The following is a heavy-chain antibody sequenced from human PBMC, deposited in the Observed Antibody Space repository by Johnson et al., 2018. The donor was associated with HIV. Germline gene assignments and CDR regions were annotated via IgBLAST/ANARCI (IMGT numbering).Heavy chain of an antibody. J-gene: IGHJ3*02. CDR1: GFTFSTYP. D-gene: IGHD4/OR15-4a*01. CDR2: ISYDGGSK. CDR3: ARVLTWCFTIGFFCAFNI. Sequence: QVQLVESGGGVVQPGRSLRLSCAASGFTFSTYPMHWVRQAPGKGLEWVAIISYDGGSKYYADSVKGRFTISRDNSKNTLYLQMNSLRAEDTAVYYCARVLTWCFTIGFFCAFNIWGQGTMVTVSS. V-gene: IGHV3-30-3*01.